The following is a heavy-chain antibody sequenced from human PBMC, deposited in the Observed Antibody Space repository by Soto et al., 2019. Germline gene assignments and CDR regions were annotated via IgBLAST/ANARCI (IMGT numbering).Heavy chain of an antibody. Sequence: GGSLRPSCAASGFSFSSYGMHSVRQAPGKGLEGVALISDDGSNKFDADAVKGRFTISRYKSKNSLYLQRNSLRAEDTAVYYCAEDHGLTTVTTGDYYGMDGWGQGTTVTVSS. CDR3: AEDHGLTTVTTGDYYGMDG. CDR1: GFSFSSYG. CDR2: ISDDGSNK. J-gene: IGHJ6*02. V-gene: IGHV3-30*18. D-gene: IGHD4-17*01.